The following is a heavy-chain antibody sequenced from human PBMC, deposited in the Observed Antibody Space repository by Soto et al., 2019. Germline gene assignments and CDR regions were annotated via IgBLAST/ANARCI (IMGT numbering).Heavy chain of an antibody. CDR1: GFTFSSYA. CDR2: ISGSGGST. V-gene: IGHV3-23*01. Sequence: EVQLLESGGGLVQPGGSLRLSCAASGFTFSSYAMSWVRQAPGKGLEWVSAISGSGGSTYFADSVTGRFTISRDNAKNTLYLQMNSLRAEDTAVYYCAQGHETGDYDDYWGQGTLVPVSS. J-gene: IGHJ4*02. CDR3: AQGHETGDYDDY.